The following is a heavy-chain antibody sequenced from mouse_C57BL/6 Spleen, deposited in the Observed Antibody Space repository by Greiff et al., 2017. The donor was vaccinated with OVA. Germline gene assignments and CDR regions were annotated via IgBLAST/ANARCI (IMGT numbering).Heavy chain of an antibody. CDR2: IYPGDGDT. J-gene: IGHJ2*01. D-gene: IGHD2-4*01. Sequence: QVQLKHSGAELVKPGASVKISCKASGYAFSSYWMNWVKQRPGKGLEWIGQIYPGDGDTNYNGKFKGKATLTADKSSSTAYMQLSSLTSEDSAVYFCVYDYDGGFDYWGQGTTLTVSS. CDR1: GYAFSSYW. V-gene: IGHV1-80*01. CDR3: VYDYDGGFDY.